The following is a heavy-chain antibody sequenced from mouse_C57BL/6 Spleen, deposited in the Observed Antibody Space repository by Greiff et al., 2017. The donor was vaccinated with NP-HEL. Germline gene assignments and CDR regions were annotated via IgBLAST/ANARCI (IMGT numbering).Heavy chain of an antibody. CDR1: GFTFSDYG. V-gene: IGHV5-17*01. CDR3: ARTYDGPFAY. D-gene: IGHD2-3*01. CDR2: ISSGSSTI. J-gene: IGHJ3*01. Sequence: EVQGVESGGGLVKPGGSLKLSCAASGFTFSDYGMHWVRQAPEKGLEWVAYISSGSSTIYYADTVKGRFTISRDNAKNTLFLQMTSLRSEDTAMYYCARTYDGPFAYWGQGTLVTVSA.